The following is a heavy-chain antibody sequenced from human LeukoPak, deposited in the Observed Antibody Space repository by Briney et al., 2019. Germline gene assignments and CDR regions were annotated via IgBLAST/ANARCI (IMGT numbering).Heavy chain of an antibody. CDR2: INWNGGST. CDR1: EFSVGSNY. Sequence: GGSLRLSCADSEFSVGSNYMTWVRQAPGKGLEWVSGINWNGGSTGYADSVEGRFTISRDNAKNSQYLQMNSLSVEDTALYYCARAQTYGDSRLLLDYWGQGTLLTVSS. CDR3: ARAQTYGDSRLLLDY. D-gene: IGHD4-17*01. J-gene: IGHJ4*02. V-gene: IGHV3-20*04.